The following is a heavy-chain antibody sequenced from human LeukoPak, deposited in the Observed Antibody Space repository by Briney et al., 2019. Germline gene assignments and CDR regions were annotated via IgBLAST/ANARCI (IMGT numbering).Heavy chain of an antibody. Sequence: GASVKVSCKASGGTFSSYAISWVRQAPGQGLEWMGWISAYNGNTNYAQKLQGRVTMTTDTSTSTAYMELRSLRSDDTAVYYCARDLIMVDYDFWSGYYRGSFSDYWGQGTLVTVSS. J-gene: IGHJ4*02. CDR3: ARDLIMVDYDFWSGYYRGSFSDY. V-gene: IGHV1-18*01. D-gene: IGHD3-3*01. CDR2: ISAYNGNT. CDR1: GGTFSSYA.